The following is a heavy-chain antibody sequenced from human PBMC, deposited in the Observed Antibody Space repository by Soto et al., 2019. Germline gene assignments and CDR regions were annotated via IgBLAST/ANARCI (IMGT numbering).Heavy chain of an antibody. D-gene: IGHD2-15*01. CDR3: ARELGGGRVYCSSGSCYAFDY. J-gene: IGHJ4*02. CDR2: FIPIFGTA. Sequence: QVQLVQSGAEVKKPGSSVKVSCKASGGTFSSYAISWVRQAPGQGLAWMGGFIPIFGTANSAQKFQGRVTITADESTSTADRERSSRRAEDTAVYYCARELGGGRVYCSSGSCYAFDYWGQGTLVTVSS. V-gene: IGHV1-69*01. CDR1: GGTFSSYA.